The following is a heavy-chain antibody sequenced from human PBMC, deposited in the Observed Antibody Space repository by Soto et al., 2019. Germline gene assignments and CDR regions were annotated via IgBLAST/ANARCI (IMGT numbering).Heavy chain of an antibody. CDR2: IYYSGST. Sequence: QVQLQESGPGLVKPSQTLSLTCTVSGGSISSGGYYWSWIRQHPGKGLEWIGYIYYSGSTFYNPSLMSRVTISVDTSKNQFSLKLSSVTAADTAVYYCASIVSSAHGEFSDWGQGTLVTVSS. D-gene: IGHD3-10*01. CDR1: GGSISSGGYY. CDR3: ASIVSSAHGEFSD. V-gene: IGHV4-31*03. J-gene: IGHJ4*02.